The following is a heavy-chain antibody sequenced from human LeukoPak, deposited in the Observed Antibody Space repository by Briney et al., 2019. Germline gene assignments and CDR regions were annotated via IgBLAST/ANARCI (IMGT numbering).Heavy chain of an antibody. V-gene: IGHV3-23*01. CDR2: ISGSGGTT. CDR3: AKARGYSGHDYLGSFDY. CDR1: GFTFRNYA. J-gene: IGHJ4*02. Sequence: PGGSLRLSCVASGFTFRNYAMSWVRQAPGKGLKWVSSISGSGGTTYYTDSVKGRFTISRDNSKSTLYLQMNSLRVEDTAVYYCAKARGYSGHDYLGSFDYWGQGTLVTVSS. D-gene: IGHD5-12*01.